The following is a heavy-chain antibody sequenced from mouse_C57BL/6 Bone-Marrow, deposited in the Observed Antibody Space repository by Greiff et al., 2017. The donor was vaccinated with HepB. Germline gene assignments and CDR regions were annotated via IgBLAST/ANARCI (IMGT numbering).Heavy chain of an antibody. CDR1: GYTFTSYW. CDR2: IHPNSGST. D-gene: IGHD2-3*01. CDR3: AGWLLRPPWFAY. J-gene: IGHJ3*01. Sequence: QVQLQQPGAELVKPGASVKLSCKASGYTFTSYWMHWVKQRPGQGLEWIGMIHPNSGSTNYNERFRSKATLTVDKSSSTAYMQLSSLTSEDSAVYYCAGWLLRPPWFAYWGQGTLVTVSA. V-gene: IGHV1-64*01.